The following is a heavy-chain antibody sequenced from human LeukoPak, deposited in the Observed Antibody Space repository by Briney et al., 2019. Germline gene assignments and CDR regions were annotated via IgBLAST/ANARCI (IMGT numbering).Heavy chain of an antibody. CDR3: ATEVLAATPESFDY. D-gene: IGHD2-15*01. CDR2: FDPEDGET. CDR1: GCTLTELS. Sequence: GASVKVSCKVSGCTLTELSMHWVRQAPGKGLEWMGGFDPEDGETIYAQKFQGRVTMTEDTSTDTAYMELSSLRSEDTAVYYCATEVLAATPESFDYWGQGTLVTVSS. J-gene: IGHJ4*02. V-gene: IGHV1-24*01.